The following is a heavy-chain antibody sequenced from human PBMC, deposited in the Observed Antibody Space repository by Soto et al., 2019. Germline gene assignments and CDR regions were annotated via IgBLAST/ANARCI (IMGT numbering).Heavy chain of an antibody. Sequence: QVQLQESGPGLVKPSETLSLTCTVSGGSISSYYWSWIRQPPGKGLEWIGYIYYSGSTNYNPSLRSRVTNSVAPSQTQFSLKLSSVTAADTAVYYCARDSEPYYYYYGMDVWGQGTTVTVSS. CDR2: IYYSGST. J-gene: IGHJ6*02. V-gene: IGHV4-59*01. CDR1: GGSISSYY. CDR3: ARDSEPYYYYYGMDV.